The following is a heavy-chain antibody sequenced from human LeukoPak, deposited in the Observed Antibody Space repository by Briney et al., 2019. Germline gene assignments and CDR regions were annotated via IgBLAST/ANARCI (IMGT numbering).Heavy chain of an antibody. V-gene: IGHV3-74*01. CDR1: GFTFSNYW. D-gene: IGHD5/OR15-5a*01. CDR3: ARAVYAAKDY. CDR2: INTDGSTA. J-gene: IGHJ4*02. Sequence: GGSLRLSCAASGFTFSNYWMHWVRQAPGKGLVWVSRINTDGSTATYADSVQGRFTISRDNAKNTLYLQMNSLRAEDTAVYYCARAVYAAKDYWGQGALVTVSS.